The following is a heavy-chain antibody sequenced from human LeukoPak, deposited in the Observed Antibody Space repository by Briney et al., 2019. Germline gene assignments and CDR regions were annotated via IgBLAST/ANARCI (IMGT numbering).Heavy chain of an antibody. CDR1: GYTFTCYY. CDR2: MNPNSGNT. V-gene: IGHV1-8*02. D-gene: IGHD6-13*01. J-gene: IGHJ6*03. Sequence: ASVKVSCKASGYTFTCYYMHWVRQAPGQGLEWMGWMNPNSGNTGYAQKFQGRVTMTRNTSISTAYMELSSLRSEDTAVYYCAKVMGYSSSWYEDYYYYYMDVWGKGTTVTISS. CDR3: AKVMGYSSSWYEDYYYYYMDV.